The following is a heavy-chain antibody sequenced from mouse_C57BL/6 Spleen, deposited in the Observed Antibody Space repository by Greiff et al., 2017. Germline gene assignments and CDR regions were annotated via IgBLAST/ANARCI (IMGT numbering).Heavy chain of an antibody. D-gene: IGHD1-1*01. CDR3: ARSGYYGDYYAMDY. CDR2: ISSGSSTI. J-gene: IGHJ4*01. V-gene: IGHV5-17*01. Sequence: EVKVEESGGGLVKPGGSLKLSCAASGFTFSDYGMYWVRQAPEKGLEWVAYISSGSSTIYYADTVKGRFTISRDNAKNTLFLQMTSLRSEDTDMYYCARSGYYGDYYAMDYWGQGTSVTVSS. CDR1: GFTFSDYG.